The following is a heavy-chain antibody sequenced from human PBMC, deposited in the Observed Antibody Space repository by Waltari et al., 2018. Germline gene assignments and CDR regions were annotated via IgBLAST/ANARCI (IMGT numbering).Heavy chain of an antibody. CDR3: ARDIVATIDWFDP. CDR1: GYTFTSYA. CDR2: INAGNGNT. V-gene: IGHV1-3*01. Sequence: QVQLVQSGAEVKKPGASVKVSCKASGYTFTSYAMHWVRQAPGQRLEWMGWINAGNGNTKYSQKFQGRVTITRDTSASTAYMELSSLRSEDTAEYYCARDIVATIDWFDPWGQGTLVTVSS. J-gene: IGHJ5*02. D-gene: IGHD5-12*01.